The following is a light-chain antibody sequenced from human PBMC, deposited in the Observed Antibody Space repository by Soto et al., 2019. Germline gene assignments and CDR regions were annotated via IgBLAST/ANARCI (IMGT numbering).Light chain of an antibody. CDR3: SSYRTGSTLV. CDR2: DVT. CDR1: SSDVGRYNY. J-gene: IGLJ2*01. Sequence: QSALTQPASVSGSPGQSITISCTGTSSDVGRYNYVSWYQQHPGKAPKLMIYDVTIRSSGVSNRFSGSKSGNTASLSISGLQAEDEADYFCSSYRTGSTLVFGGGTKLAVL. V-gene: IGLV2-14*01.